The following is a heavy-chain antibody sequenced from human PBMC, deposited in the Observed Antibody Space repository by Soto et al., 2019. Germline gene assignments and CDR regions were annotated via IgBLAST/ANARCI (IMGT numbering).Heavy chain of an antibody. D-gene: IGHD6-19*01. CDR2: IYTSGIT. CDR1: GGSISSFY. V-gene: IGHV4-4*07. Sequence: SETLSLTCTVSGGSISSFYWSWIRQPAGKGLEWIGRIYTSGITNYNPSVKSRVTLSVDTSKNQFSLKLRSVTAADTAVYYCARVGMVGTVLGSWFDAWSQGTLVTVSS. J-gene: IGHJ5*02. CDR3: ARVGMVGTVLGSWFDA.